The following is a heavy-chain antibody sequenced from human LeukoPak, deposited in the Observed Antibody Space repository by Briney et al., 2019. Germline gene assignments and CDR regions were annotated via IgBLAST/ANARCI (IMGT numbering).Heavy chain of an antibody. CDR2: ISGSGGST. Sequence: GGSLRLSCAASGFTFSSYAMSRVRQAPGKGLEWVSAISGSGGSTYYADSVKGRFTISRDNSKNTLYLQMNSLRAEDTAVYYCARDMAYGGSWVYGLDVWGQGTTVTVSS. CDR1: GFTFSSYA. D-gene: IGHD6-13*01. J-gene: IGHJ6*02. CDR3: ARDMAYGGSWVYGLDV. V-gene: IGHV3-23*01.